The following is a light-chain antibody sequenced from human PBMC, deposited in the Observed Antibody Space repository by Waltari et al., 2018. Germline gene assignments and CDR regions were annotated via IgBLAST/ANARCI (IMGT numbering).Light chain of an antibody. CDR2: DAS. V-gene: IGKV3-11*01. CDR3: QQRSNWPPFT. J-gene: IGKJ3*01. Sequence: EIVLTQSPATLSLSPGERATLSCRASQSVSSYLAWYQQKPGQVPRLLIYDASSRATGIPARFSGSGSGTDFTLTISSLESEDFAVYYCQQRSNWPPFTFGPGTKVDIK. CDR1: QSVSSY.